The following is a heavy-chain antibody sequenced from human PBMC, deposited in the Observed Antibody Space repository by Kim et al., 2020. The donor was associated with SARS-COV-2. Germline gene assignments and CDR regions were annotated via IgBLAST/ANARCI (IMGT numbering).Heavy chain of an antibody. CDR3: ATFFDTGYYDDSNVDAFDI. CDR2: FDPEHNET. CDR1: QYTLTELP. Sequence: ASVKVSCEVFQYTLTELPIHWVRQAPGKGLEWMGGFDPEHNETIYAQKLQGRVTMSEDTSTHTAHMEMTGLRSEDTAVYYCATFFDTGYYDDSNVDAFDIWGQGTMVTFSS. D-gene: IGHD3-22*01. J-gene: IGHJ3*02. V-gene: IGHV1-24*01.